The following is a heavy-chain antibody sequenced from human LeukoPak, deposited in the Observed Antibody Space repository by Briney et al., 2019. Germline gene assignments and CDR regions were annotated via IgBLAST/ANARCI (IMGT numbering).Heavy chain of an antibody. J-gene: IGHJ4*02. D-gene: IGHD2-21*02. CDR3: TRGQSYCGADCYSD. CDR2: MYTGGGR. CDR1: GFSVSSYY. Sequence: GGSLRLSCAASGFSVSSYYMSWVRQPPGKGLEWVSVMYTGGGRYYGDSVKGRFTISRDNSKNTVFLQMNSLRVEDTALYYCTRGQSYCGADCYSDWGQGTLVTVSS. V-gene: IGHV3-66*01.